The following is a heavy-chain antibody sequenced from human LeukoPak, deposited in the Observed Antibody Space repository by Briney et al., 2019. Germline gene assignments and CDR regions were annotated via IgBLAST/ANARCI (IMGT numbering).Heavy chain of an antibody. CDR1: GFTFSSYA. J-gene: IGHJ3*02. V-gene: IGHV3-23*01. CDR2: ISGSGGST. CDR3: AQDLEQWLVRGWAFDI. Sequence: GGSLRLSCAASGFTFSSYAMSWVRQAPGKGLEWVSAISGSGGSTYYADSVKGRFTISRDNSKNTLYLQMNSLRAEDTAVYYCAQDLEQWLVRGWAFDIWGQGTMVTVSS. D-gene: IGHD6-19*01.